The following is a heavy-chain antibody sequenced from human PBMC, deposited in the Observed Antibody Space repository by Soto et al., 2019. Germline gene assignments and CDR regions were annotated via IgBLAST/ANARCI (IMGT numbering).Heavy chain of an antibody. CDR1: GFTFSSYA. Sequence: QVQLVESGGGVVQPGRSLRLSCAASGFTFSSYAMHWVRQAPGKGLEWVAVISYDGSNKYYADSVKGRFTSSRENSKNTLYLQMNRLRAEETAVYYCAREIERLLGYWGQGTLVTVSS. V-gene: IGHV3-30-3*01. D-gene: IGHD3-3*01. J-gene: IGHJ4*02. CDR2: ISYDGSNK. CDR3: AREIERLLGY.